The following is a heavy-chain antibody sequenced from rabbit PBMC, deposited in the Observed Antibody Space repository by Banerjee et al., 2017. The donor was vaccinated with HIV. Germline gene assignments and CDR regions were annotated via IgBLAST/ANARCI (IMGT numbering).Heavy chain of an antibody. CDR3: AESGYTGADYGL. J-gene: IGHJ4*01. D-gene: IGHD7-1*01. CDR1: GLDLSSYY. V-gene: IGHV1S47*01. Sequence: QDQLEESGGGLVKPEGSLTLTCKASGLDLSSYYYMCWVGQPPGKGPEWIACSHGGDGSTWYASWAKGRFTISRNTNQNTVTLQMTSLTAADTATYFCAESGYTGADYGLWGPGTLVTVS. CDR2: SHGGDGST.